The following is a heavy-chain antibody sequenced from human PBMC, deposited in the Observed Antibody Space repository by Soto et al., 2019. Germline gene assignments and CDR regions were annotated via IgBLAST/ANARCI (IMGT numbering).Heavy chain of an antibody. V-gene: IGHV3-48*02. D-gene: IGHD5-12*01. J-gene: IGHJ6*02. CDR1: GVTFISYS. CDR3: ARGASIIRGRMDV. Sequence: GGSLRHSCAASGVTFISYSMNLVRQAPGKGLEWVSYISSSSTIYYADSVKGRFTVSRDNAKNSLFLQVNSLRDEDTAVYYCARGASIIRGRMDVWGQGTTVTVSS. CDR2: ISSSSTI.